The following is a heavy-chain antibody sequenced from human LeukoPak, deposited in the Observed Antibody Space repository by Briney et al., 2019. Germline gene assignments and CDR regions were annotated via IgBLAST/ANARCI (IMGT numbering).Heavy chain of an antibody. J-gene: IGHJ3*02. Sequence: PGGSLRLSCAASRFTFSSYSMNWVRQAPGKGLEWVSSISSSGSFIYYADSVKGRFTISRDNAKNSLYLQMNSLRAEDTAVYYCARPACSGGSCARGDAFDIWGQGTMVTVSS. CDR3: ARPACSGGSCARGDAFDI. CDR1: RFTFSSYS. V-gene: IGHV3-21*01. D-gene: IGHD2-15*01. CDR2: ISSSGSFI.